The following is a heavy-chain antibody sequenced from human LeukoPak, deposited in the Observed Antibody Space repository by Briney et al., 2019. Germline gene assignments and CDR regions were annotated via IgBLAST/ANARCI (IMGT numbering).Heavy chain of an antibody. CDR1: GGAISSYY. J-gene: IGHJ4*02. D-gene: IGHD3-3*01. V-gene: IGHV4-59*01. CDR3: ARENRDFWSTLSRGFYFDY. Sequence: PSETLSLTCTVSGGAISSYYWSWIRQPPGKGLEWIGYISYSGSTNYNPSLKSRVTISLDTCKNQLSLKLSSVTTADTAVYYCARENRDFWSTLSRGFYFDYWGQGTLVTVSS. CDR2: ISYSGST.